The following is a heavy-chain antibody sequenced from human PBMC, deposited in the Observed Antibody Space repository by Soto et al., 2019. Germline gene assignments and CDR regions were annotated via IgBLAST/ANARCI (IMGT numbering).Heavy chain of an antibody. J-gene: IGHJ6*02. CDR1: GFTFSSYS. V-gene: IGHV3-48*02. D-gene: IGHD2-2*01. CDR3: ARDHGPLVVPAATTSPYGMDV. CDR2: ISSSSSTI. Sequence: GGSLRLSCAASGFTFSSYSMNWVRQAPGKGLEWVSYISSSSSTIYYADSVKGRFTISRDNAKNSLYLQMNSLRDEDTAVYYCARDHGPLVVPAATTSPYGMDVWGQGTTVTVSS.